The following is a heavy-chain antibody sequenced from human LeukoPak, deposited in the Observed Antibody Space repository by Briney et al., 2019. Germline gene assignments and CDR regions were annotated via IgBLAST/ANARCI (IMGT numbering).Heavy chain of an antibody. J-gene: IGHJ4*02. Sequence: SETLSLTCAVYGGSFSGYYWSWIRQPPGKGLEWIGEINHSGSTNYNPSLKSRVTISVDTSKNQFSLKLSSVTAADTAVYYCARGAHYYDILTGYPRPQYCFDYWGQETLVTVSS. V-gene: IGHV4-34*01. CDR3: ARGAHYYDILTGYPRPQYCFDY. CDR2: INHSGST. CDR1: GGSFSGYY. D-gene: IGHD3-9*01.